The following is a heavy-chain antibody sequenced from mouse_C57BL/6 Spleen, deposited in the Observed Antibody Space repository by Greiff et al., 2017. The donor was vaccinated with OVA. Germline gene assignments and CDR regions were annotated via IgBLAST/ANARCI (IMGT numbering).Heavy chain of an antibody. D-gene: IGHD2-14*01. CDR1: GFSFHTYA. J-gene: IGHJ3*01. Sequence: EVKVIESGGGLVQPKGSLKLSCAASGFSFHTYAMNWLRQAPGKGLEWVARIRSKSNNYATYYADSVKDRFTISRDDSESMLYLQMNNLKTEDTAMYYCVMGYQFAYWGQGTLVTVSA. CDR2: IRSKSNNYAT. CDR3: VMGYQFAY. V-gene: IGHV10-1*01.